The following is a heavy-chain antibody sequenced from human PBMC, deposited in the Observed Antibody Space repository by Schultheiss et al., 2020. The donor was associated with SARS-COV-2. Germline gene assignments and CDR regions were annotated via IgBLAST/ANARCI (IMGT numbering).Heavy chain of an antibody. D-gene: IGHD6-13*01. J-gene: IGHJ6*02. Sequence: SETLSLTCAVSGVSISNSNWWNWVRQPPGKGLEWIGEIYHSGSTNYNPSLKSRVTISVDKSKNQFSLKLSSVTAADTAVYYCARVLAAALKYYHYGMDVWGQGTTVTVSS. V-gene: IGHV4-4*02. CDR2: IYHSGST. CDR3: ARVLAAALKYYHYGMDV. CDR1: GVSISNSNW.